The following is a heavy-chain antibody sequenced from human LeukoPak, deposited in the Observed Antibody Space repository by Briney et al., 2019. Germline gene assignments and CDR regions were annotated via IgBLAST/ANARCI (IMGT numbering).Heavy chain of an antibody. Sequence: GGSLRLSCAASGFTSSDHYMDWVRQAPGKGLEWIGHTRDKANSYTTEYAASVKGRFTISRDDSKNSLYLEMNSLESEDTAVYYCARTRKPGGAFDIWGQGTKVTVSS. CDR1: GFTSSDHY. J-gene: IGHJ3*02. CDR2: TRDKANSYTT. V-gene: IGHV3-72*01. D-gene: IGHD1-14*01. CDR3: ARTRKPGGAFDI.